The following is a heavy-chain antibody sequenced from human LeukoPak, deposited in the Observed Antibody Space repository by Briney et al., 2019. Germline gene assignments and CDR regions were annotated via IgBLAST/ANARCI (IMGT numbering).Heavy chain of an antibody. Sequence: SETLSLTCTVSGGSISSYYWSWIRQPAGKGLEWIRRIYTSGSTNYNPSLKSRVTMSVDTSKNQFSLKLSSVTAADTAVYYCARAHSSSWYGDFDYWGQGTLVTVSS. V-gene: IGHV4-4*07. CDR3: ARAHSSSWYGDFDY. CDR1: GGSISSYY. J-gene: IGHJ4*02. CDR2: IYTSGST. D-gene: IGHD6-13*01.